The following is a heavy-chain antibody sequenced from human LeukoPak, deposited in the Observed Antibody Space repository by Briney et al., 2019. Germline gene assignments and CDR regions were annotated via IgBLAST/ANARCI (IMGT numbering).Heavy chain of an antibody. J-gene: IGHJ3*02. CDR3: TTALGMATKSDAFDI. CDR2: IKSKTDGGTT. CDR1: GFTLSNAW. V-gene: IGHV3-15*01. Sequence: PGGSLRLSCAASGFTLSNAWMSWVRQAPGKGLEWVGRIKSKTDGGTTDYAAPVKGRFTISRDDSKNTLYLQMNSLKTEDTAVYYCTTALGMATKSDAFDIWGQGTMVTVSS. D-gene: IGHD5-24*01.